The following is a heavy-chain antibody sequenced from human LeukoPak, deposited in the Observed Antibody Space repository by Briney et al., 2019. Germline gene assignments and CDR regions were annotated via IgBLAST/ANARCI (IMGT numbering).Heavy chain of an antibody. CDR1: GFTFDDYA. CDR2: ISWNSGSI. J-gene: IGHJ6*02. CDR3: AKDSAGGMDV. Sequence: GGSLRLSCAASGFTFDDYAMHWVRQAPGKGLEWVSGISWNSGSIGYADSVKGRFTISRDNAKNSLYLQMNSLRAEDTALHYCAKDSAGGMDVWGQGTTVTVSS. V-gene: IGHV3-9*01.